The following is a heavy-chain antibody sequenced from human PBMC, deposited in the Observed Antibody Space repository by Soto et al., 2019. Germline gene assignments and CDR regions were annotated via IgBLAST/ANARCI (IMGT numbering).Heavy chain of an antibody. CDR2: IYYSGST. V-gene: IGHV4-31*03. CDR3: ARGEVVATIGCFDY. Sequence: SETLSLTCTVSGGSISSGGYYWSWIRQHPGKGLEWIGYIYYSGSTYYNPSLKSRVTISVDTSKNQFSLKLSSVTAADTAVYYCARGEVVATIGCFDYWGQGTLVTVSS. CDR1: GGSISSGGYY. J-gene: IGHJ4*02. D-gene: IGHD5-12*01.